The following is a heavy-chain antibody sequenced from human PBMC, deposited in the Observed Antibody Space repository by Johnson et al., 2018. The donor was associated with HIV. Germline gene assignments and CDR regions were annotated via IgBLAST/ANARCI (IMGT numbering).Heavy chain of an antibody. D-gene: IGHD3-16*01. CDR2: ISYDGSIK. J-gene: IGHJ3*02. CDR1: GFTLSNNA. CDR3: AISIPRPGWGDAFDI. Sequence: QVQLVESGGGVVQPGRSLRLSCVASGFTLSNNAMHWVRQAPGKGLEWVAVISYDGSIKYYGDSVKGRFTISRDNSKNTLYLQMNSLRAEDTAVYYCAISIPRPGWGDAFDIWGQGTMVTVSS. V-gene: IGHV3-30*04.